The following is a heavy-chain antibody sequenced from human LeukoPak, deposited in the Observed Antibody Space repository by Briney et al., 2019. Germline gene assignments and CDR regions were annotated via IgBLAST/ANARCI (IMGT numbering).Heavy chain of an antibody. J-gene: IGHJ6*03. D-gene: IGHD5-18*01. CDR2: IYHDGNT. CDR1: GGSFSAYY. V-gene: IGHV4-34*01. CDR3: ARTTEGGYTYDYFYYYYMDV. Sequence: SETLSLTCAVYGGSFSAYYWSWIRQPPGKGLEWIAEIYHDGNTNYNPSLKSRVTISVDTSNNHFSLKLSSVTAADTAVYYCARTTEGGYTYDYFYYYYMDVWGKGTTVTISS.